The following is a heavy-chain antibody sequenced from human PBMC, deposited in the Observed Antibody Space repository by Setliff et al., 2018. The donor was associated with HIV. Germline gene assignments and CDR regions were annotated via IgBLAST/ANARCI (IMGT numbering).Heavy chain of an antibody. Sequence: GASVKVSCKASGGTLSKYAIIWVRQAPGQGLEWMGGIIPIFGTANYAQKFQGRVTITADDSTSTAYMEVSSLRPEDTAVYYCATNPEMATINYYYYYMDVWGKGTTVTVSS. J-gene: IGHJ6*03. CDR1: GGTLSKYA. CDR3: ATNPEMATINYYYYYMDV. V-gene: IGHV1-69*13. D-gene: IGHD5-12*01. CDR2: IIPIFGTA.